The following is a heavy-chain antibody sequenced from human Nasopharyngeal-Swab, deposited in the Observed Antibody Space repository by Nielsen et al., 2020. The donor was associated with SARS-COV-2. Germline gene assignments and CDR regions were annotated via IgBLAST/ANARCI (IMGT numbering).Heavy chain of an antibody. Sequence: WIRQPPGKGLEWIGSIYYSGSTYYNPSLKSRVTISVDTSKNQFSLKLSSVTAADTAVYYCARLVGYCSSTSCYAGDGHYYYYYMDVWGKGTTVTVSS. CDR3: ARLVGYCSSTSCYAGDGHYYYYYMDV. V-gene: IGHV4-39*01. D-gene: IGHD2-2*01. J-gene: IGHJ6*03. CDR2: IYYSGST.